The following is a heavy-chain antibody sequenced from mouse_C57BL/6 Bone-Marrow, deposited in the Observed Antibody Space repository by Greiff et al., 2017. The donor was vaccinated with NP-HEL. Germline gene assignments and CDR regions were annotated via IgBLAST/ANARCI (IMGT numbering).Heavy chain of an antibody. CDR2: INPSSGYT. CDR1: GYTFTSYT. J-gene: IGHJ4*01. CDR3: ARWGDYFYAMDY. Sequence: QVQLQQSGAELARPGASVKMSCKASGYTFTSYTMHRVKQRPGQGLEWIGYINPSSGYTKYNQKFKDKATLTADKSSSTAYMQLSSLTSEDSAVYYCARWGDYFYAMDYWGQGTSVTVSS. V-gene: IGHV1-4*01. D-gene: IGHD1-1*01.